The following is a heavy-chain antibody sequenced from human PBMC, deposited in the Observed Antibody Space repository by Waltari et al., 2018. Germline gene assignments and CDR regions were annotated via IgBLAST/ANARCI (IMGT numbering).Heavy chain of an antibody. CDR1: GYTFTSYA. D-gene: IGHD6-13*01. V-gene: IGHV1-3*01. J-gene: IGHJ5*02. Sequence: QVQLVQSGAEVKKPGASVKVSCKASGYTFTSYAMHWVRQAPGQRLEWMGWINAGNGNTKYSQKFQGRVTISRDNAKNSLYLQMNSLRAEDTAVYYCARGVAAAIGWFDPWGQGTLVTVSS. CDR2: INAGNGNT. CDR3: ARGVAAAIGWFDP.